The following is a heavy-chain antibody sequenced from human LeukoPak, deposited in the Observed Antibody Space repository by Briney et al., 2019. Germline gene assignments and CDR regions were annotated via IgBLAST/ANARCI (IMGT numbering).Heavy chain of an antibody. D-gene: IGHD6-19*01. V-gene: IGHV1-18*01. CDR1: GYTFISYG. CDR3: ARRYSSGPYDAFDI. CDR2: ISAYNGNT. J-gene: IGHJ3*02. Sequence: GASVKVSCKASGYTFISYGISWVRQAPAQGLKWMGWISAYNGNTNYAQKLQGRVTMTTATSTSTAYMELRSLRSDDTAVYYCARRYSSGPYDAFDIWGQGTMVTVSS.